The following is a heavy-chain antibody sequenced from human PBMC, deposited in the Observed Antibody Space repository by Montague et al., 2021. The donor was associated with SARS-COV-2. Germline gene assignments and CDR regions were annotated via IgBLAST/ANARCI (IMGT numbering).Heavy chain of an antibody. Sequence: SETLSLTWSVSGGSMINNYWSWIRQPPGKGLEWMGYIYYTGSTDYNPSLESRATLSIDTSKNEFSLKLTSVTAADTAVYYCARGGGRLQYSYYYGMDVWGQGTTVAVSS. CDR2: IYYTGST. CDR3: ARGGGRLQYSYYYGMDV. V-gene: IGHV4-59*01. J-gene: IGHJ6*02. D-gene: IGHD5-12*01. CDR1: GGSMINNY.